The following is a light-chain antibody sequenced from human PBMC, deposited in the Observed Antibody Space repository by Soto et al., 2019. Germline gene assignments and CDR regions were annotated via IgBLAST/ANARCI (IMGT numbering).Light chain of an antibody. CDR3: AAWDDSLSGYV. V-gene: IGLV1-47*02. J-gene: IGLJ1*01. Sequence: QSVLTQPPSASGTPGQRVTISCSGSSSNIGSNYVYWYQQLPGTAPKLLIYSNNQRPSGVPDRFSGSKSGTSASLAISGPRSEDEADYYCAAWDDSLSGYVFGTGTKVTVL. CDR1: SSNIGSNY. CDR2: SNN.